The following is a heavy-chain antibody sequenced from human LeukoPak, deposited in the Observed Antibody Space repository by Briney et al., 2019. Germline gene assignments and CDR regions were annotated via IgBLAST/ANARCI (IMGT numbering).Heavy chain of an antibody. CDR3: ARARYQLLPTFDY. CDR1: GGSISSGGYY. Sequence: SETLSLTCTVSGGSISSGGYYWSWIRQHPGKGLEWIGYIYYSGSTYYNPSLKSRVTISVDTSKNQFSLKLSSVTAADTAVYYCARARYQLLPTFDYWGQGTLATVSS. J-gene: IGHJ4*02. CDR2: IYYSGST. D-gene: IGHD2-2*01. V-gene: IGHV4-31*03.